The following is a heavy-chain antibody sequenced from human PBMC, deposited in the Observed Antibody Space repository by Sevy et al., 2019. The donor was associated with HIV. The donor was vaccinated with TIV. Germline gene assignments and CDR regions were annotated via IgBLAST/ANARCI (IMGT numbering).Heavy chain of an antibody. D-gene: IGHD1-26*01. CDR3: AKLGIYTGTSNAMDY. V-gene: IGHV3-23*01. CDR1: GFNFRTYG. Sequence: GGSLRLSCAASGFNFRTYGMSWVRQAPGKGLEWVSVISNSGGDTHYADSVKGRFTISRDNSKDTLYLQMNSLRPEDTAVYYSAKLGIYTGTSNAMDYWGQGTLVTVSS. CDR2: ISNSGGDT. J-gene: IGHJ4*02.